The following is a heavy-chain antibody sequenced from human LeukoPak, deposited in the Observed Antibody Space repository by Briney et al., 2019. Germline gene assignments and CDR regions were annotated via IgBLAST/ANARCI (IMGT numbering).Heavy chain of an antibody. CDR3: AREHDFWSGYSLDAFDI. CDR1: GFTFDDYG. D-gene: IGHD3-3*01. V-gene: IGHV3-20*04. Sequence: GGSLRLSCAASGFTFDDYGMSWVRQAPGTGLEWVSGINWNGGSTGYADSVKGRFTISRDNAKNSLYLQMNSLRAEDTALYYCAREHDFWSGYSLDAFDIWGQGTMVTVSS. CDR2: INWNGGST. J-gene: IGHJ3*02.